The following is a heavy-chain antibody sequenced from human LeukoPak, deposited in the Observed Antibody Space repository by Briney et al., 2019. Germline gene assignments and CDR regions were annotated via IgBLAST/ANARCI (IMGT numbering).Heavy chain of an antibody. J-gene: IGHJ5*02. CDR2: INSVGSST. CDR3: ARERTSGWDAFDT. V-gene: IGHV3-74*01. D-gene: IGHD6-19*01. Sequence: GGSLRLSCAASGFTFSSFWMHWVRQAPGKGLVWVSRINSVGSSTSYADSVKGRFTISRDNARNTLYLQMNSLRAEDTAVYYCARERTSGWDAFDTWGQGTLVTVSS. CDR1: GFTFSSFW.